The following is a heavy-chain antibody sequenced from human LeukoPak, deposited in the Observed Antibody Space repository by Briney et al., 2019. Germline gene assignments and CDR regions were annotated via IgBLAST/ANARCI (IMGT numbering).Heavy chain of an antibody. Sequence: GDSLRLSCAASGFTFSSYAMSWVRQAPGKGLEWVSAICGSGHSTYYADSVKGRFTISRDNSKNTLYLQMNSLRAEDTAVYYCAKVTQDIVVVPAARRGDAFDIWGQGTMVTVSS. J-gene: IGHJ3*02. V-gene: IGHV3-23*01. CDR2: ICGSGHST. CDR3: AKVTQDIVVVPAARRGDAFDI. D-gene: IGHD2-2*01. CDR1: GFTFSSYA.